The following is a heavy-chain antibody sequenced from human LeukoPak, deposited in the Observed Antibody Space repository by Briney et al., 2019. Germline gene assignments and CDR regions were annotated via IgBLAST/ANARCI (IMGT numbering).Heavy chain of an antibody. CDR2: ISGSGGSR. Sequence: GGSLRLSCAASGFTFGSYAMSWVRQAPGKGLEWGSAISGSGGSRNNADSVKGRFTISRDNSKNTLYLQMNSLRADDTAVYYCAKVQGSSWGKDAFDIWGQGTMVTVSS. CDR3: AKVQGSSWGKDAFDI. CDR1: GFTFGSYA. J-gene: IGHJ3*02. V-gene: IGHV3-23*01. D-gene: IGHD6-13*01.